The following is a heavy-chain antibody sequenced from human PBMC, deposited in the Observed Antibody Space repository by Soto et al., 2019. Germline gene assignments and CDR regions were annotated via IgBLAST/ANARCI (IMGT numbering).Heavy chain of an antibody. CDR1: GGSISSGGYY. Sequence: QVQLQESGPGLVKPSQTLSLTCTVSGGSISSGGYYWSWIRQHPGKGLEGIGYSYYSGSTYYNPSLKSRVTISVDTSKNQFSLKLSSVTAADRAVYYCAGDLAASAVSYAFDIWGQGTMVTVSS. CDR3: AGDLAASAVSYAFDI. J-gene: IGHJ3*02. V-gene: IGHV4-31*03. D-gene: IGHD6-6*01. CDR2: SYYSGST.